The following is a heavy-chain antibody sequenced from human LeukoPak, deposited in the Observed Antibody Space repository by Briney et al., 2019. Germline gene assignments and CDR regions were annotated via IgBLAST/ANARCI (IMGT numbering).Heavy chain of an antibody. CDR3: ARVRTQWRGDSSSWHPFFDY. Sequence: GGSLRLSCAASGFTFSSYSMNWVRQAPGKWLEWVSSISSSSSYIYYADSVKGRFTISRDNAKNSLDLQMNSLRAEDTAVYYCARVRTQWRGDSSSWHPFFDYWGQGTLVTVSS. CDR1: GFTFSSYS. V-gene: IGHV3-21*01. J-gene: IGHJ4*02. CDR2: ISSSSSYI. D-gene: IGHD6-13*01.